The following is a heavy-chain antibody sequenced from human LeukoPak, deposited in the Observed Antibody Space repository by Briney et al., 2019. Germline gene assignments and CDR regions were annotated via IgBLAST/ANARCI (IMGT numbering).Heavy chain of an antibody. CDR2: IYYSGGT. J-gene: IGHJ6*03. D-gene: IGHD4-17*01. CDR3: ARDSGDGRYYYMDV. CDR1: GGSISSYY. V-gene: IGHV4-59*01. Sequence: PSETLSLTCTVSGGSISSYYWSWIRQPPGKGLEWIGYIYYSGGTNYNPSLKSRVTISVDTSKNHFSLKLSSVLAADTAMYYCARDSGDGRYYYMDVWGKGTTVTVSS.